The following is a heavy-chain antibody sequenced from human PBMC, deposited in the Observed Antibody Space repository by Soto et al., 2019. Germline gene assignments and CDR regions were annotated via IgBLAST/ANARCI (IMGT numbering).Heavy chain of an antibody. J-gene: IGHJ4*02. D-gene: IGHD6-13*01. CDR3: ASTSPYSSSWYYDD. Sequence: GASVKVSCKASCYTFTSYGISWVRQAPGQGLEWMGWISAYNGNTNYAQKLQGRVTMTTDTSTSTAYMELRSLRSDDTAVYYCASTSPYSSSWYYDDWGQGTLVTVSS. CDR2: ISAYNGNT. CDR1: CYTFTSYG. V-gene: IGHV1-18*01.